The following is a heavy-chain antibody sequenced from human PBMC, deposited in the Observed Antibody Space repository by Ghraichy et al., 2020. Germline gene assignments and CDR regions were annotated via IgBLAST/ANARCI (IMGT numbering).Heavy chain of an antibody. CDR1: GFTFRSFA. CDR2: ISGSGDST. J-gene: IGHJ4*02. CDR3: ATRPYYDILTGYGGLDF. Sequence: GGSLRLSCAASGFTFRSFAMRWVRQAPGKGLEWVSAISGSGDSTYYADSVKGRFTISRDNSKNTLYLQMKSLRAEDTAVYYCATRPYYDILTGYGGLDFWGQGTLVTVSS. V-gene: IGHV3-23*01. D-gene: IGHD3-9*01.